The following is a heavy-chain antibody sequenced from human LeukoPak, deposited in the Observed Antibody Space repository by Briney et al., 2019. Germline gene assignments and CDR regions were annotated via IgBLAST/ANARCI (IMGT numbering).Heavy chain of an antibody. J-gene: IGHJ4*02. CDR2: INSDGSST. Sequence: PGGSLRLSCAASGFTFSSYWMHWVRQAPGKGLAWVSRINSDGSSTSYADSVKGRFAISRDNAKNTLYLQMNSLRAEDTAVYYCARVRFGYSSIPFDYWGQGTLVTVSS. CDR1: GFTFSSYW. CDR3: ARVRFGYSSIPFDY. V-gene: IGHV3-74*01. D-gene: IGHD6-19*01.